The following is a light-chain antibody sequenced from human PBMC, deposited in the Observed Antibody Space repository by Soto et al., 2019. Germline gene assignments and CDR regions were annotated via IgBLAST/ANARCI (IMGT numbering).Light chain of an antibody. CDR3: QQYHHWPPLT. Sequence: EIVMTQSPATLSVSPGGRATLSCRASQSVSSNLAWYRQRPGQPPRLLIYGASTGATGIPARFSGSGSGTEFTLTISSLQSEDSAVYYCQQYHHWPPLTFGGGTKVEIK. CDR1: QSVSSN. CDR2: GAS. J-gene: IGKJ4*01. V-gene: IGKV3D-15*01.